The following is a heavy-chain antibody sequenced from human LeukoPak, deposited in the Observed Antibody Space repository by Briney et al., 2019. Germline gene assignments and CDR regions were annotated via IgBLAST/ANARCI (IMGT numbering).Heavy chain of an antibody. CDR3: AKGYSSSWYQDYSDY. CDR2: ISWNSGSI. V-gene: IGHV3-9*01. Sequence: GGSLRLSCAASGFTFDDYAMHWVRQAPGKGLEWVSGISWNSGSIGYADSVKGRFTISRDNAKNSLYLQMNSLRAEDTALYYCAKGYSSSWYQDYSDYWGQGTLVTVSS. D-gene: IGHD6-13*01. CDR1: GFTFDDYA. J-gene: IGHJ4*02.